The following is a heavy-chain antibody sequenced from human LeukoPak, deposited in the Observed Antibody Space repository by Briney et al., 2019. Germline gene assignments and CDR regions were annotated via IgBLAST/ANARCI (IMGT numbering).Heavy chain of an antibody. CDR2: IIPILGIA. D-gene: IGHD2-15*01. J-gene: IGHJ6*02. Sequence: AASVKVSCKASGGTFSSYAISWVRRAPGQGLEWMGRIIPILGIANYAQKFQGRVTITADKSTSTAYMELSSLRSEDTAVYYCARAPLRCSGGSCYTYGMDVWGQGTTVTVSS. CDR1: GGTFSSYA. V-gene: IGHV1-69*04. CDR3: ARAPLRCSGGSCYTYGMDV.